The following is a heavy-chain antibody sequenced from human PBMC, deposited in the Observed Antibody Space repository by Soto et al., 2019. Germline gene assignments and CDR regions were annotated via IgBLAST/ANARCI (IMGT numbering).Heavy chain of an antibody. CDR2: IFYSVFS. CDR1: GDSVTSHY. V-gene: IGHV4-59*02. CDR3: ATSYGTAGYTY. Sequence: SETLSLTCSFSGDSVTSHYLTWIRQSPEKGLVWFVYIFYSVFSHYPPPLKSRPPFSFDRSKNHFPLQLTSLTFEDTAVYYCATSYGTAGYTYWGQGTQVPVSS. J-gene: IGHJ4*02. D-gene: IGHD1-1*01.